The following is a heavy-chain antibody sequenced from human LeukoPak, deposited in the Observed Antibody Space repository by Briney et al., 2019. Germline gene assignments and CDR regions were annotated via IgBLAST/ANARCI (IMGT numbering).Heavy chain of an antibody. CDR2: ISAYNGNT. CDR3: ARGPYDRRMGGFGVRGGMGAFDI. J-gene: IGHJ3*02. V-gene: IGHV1-18*01. Sequence: ASVKVSCKASGYTFTSYGISWVRQAPGQGLEWMGWISAYNGNTNYAQKLQGRVTMTRNTSISTAYMELSSLRSEDTAVYYCARGPYDRRMGGFGVRGGMGAFDIWGQGTMVTVSS. CDR1: GYTFTSYG. D-gene: IGHD3-10*01.